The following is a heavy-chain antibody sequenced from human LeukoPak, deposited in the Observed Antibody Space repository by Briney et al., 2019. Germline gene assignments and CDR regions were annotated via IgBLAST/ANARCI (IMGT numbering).Heavy chain of an antibody. D-gene: IGHD1-26*01. V-gene: IGHV1-3*01. Sequence: GASVKVSCKASGYSFTSYGIHWVRQAPGQRLEWMGWINAGNGNTKYSQKFQGRVTITRNTSASTAYMEVSSLRSEDTAVYYCVSSRYSGSSPNFDYWGQGTLVTVSS. CDR3: VSSRYSGSSPNFDY. CDR2: INAGNGNT. J-gene: IGHJ4*02. CDR1: GYSFTSYG.